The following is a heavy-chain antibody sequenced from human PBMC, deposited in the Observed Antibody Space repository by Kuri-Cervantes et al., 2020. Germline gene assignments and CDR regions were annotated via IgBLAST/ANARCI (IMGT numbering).Heavy chain of an antibody. J-gene: IGHJ6*02. CDR3: AREGGYGDYIRDYGMDV. CDR2: ISWNSGSI. V-gene: IGHV3-9*01. CDR1: GFTFDDYA. D-gene: IGHD4-17*01. Sequence: SLKISCAASGFTFDDYAMHWVRQAPGKGLEWVSGISWNSGSIGYADSVKGRFTISRDNAENSLYLQMNSLRAEDTAVYYCAREGGYGDYIRDYGMDVWGQGTTVTVSS.